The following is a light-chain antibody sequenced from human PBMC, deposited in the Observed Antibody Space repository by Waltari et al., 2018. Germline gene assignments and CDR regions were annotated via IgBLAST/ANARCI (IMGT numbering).Light chain of an antibody. CDR2: GAS. V-gene: IGKV3D-15*01. CDR1: QSISRY. Sequence: EVVLTQSPGTLSLSPGERATLFCRASQSISRYLVWYQQRPGQAPRLLIYGASIRAAGIPDRFSGSGSGTDFTLSISSLQSEDFAVYYCQQYNNWPLTFGGGTKVEIK. CDR3: QQYNNWPLT. J-gene: IGKJ4*01.